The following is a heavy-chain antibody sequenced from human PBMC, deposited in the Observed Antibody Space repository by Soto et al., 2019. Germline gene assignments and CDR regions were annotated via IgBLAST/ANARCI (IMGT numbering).Heavy chain of an antibody. CDR2: IYWDDDK. D-gene: IGHD1-26*01. CDR1: GFSLTSSGVG. CDR3: AHRLTRYSWNYGLFDD. J-gene: IGHJ4*02. Sequence: QITLKESGPTLVKPTQTLTLTCTFSGFSLTSSGVGVGWIRQHPGKALECLALIYWDDDKRYSPSLKSRLTITNDTSKNQVVRTVTNLYPMDTATYYCAHRLTRYSWNYGLFDDWGQGALVTVSS. V-gene: IGHV2-5*02.